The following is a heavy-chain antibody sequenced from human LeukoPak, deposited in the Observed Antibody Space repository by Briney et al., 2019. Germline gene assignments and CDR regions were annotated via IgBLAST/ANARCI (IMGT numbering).Heavy chain of an antibody. V-gene: IGHV1-2*02. Sequence: GASVKVSCKASGYTFTGYYMHWVRQAPGQGLEWMGWMNPNSGGTNYAQKFQGRVTMTRDTSISTAYMELSRLRSDDTAVYYCARDIFGGTTFGWFDPWGQGTLVTVSS. J-gene: IGHJ5*02. CDR2: MNPNSGGT. D-gene: IGHD1-7*01. CDR1: GYTFTGYY. CDR3: ARDIFGGTTFGWFDP.